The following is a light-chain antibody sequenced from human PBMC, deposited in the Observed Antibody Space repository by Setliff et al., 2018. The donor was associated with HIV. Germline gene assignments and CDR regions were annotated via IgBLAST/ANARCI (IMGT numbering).Light chain of an antibody. V-gene: IGKV4-1*01. CDR2: WAS. J-gene: IGKJ4*01. Sequence: DIVMTQSPDSLAVSLGERATINCKSSQSVLYSSNNKNFLAWYQQKPGQPPKLLIYWASTRESGVPDRFSGSGSGTDFTLTISSLQAEDVAVYYSQQYYHTQSTFGGGTKV. CDR1: QSVLYSSNNKNF. CDR3: QQYYHTQST.